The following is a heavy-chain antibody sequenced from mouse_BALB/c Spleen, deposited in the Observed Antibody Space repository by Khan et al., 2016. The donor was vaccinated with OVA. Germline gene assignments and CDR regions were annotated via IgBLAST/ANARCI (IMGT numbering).Heavy chain of an antibody. D-gene: IGHD1-1*01. CDR2: INPSTAYT. Sequence: QVQLQQSGAELTKPGASVKMSCKASGYTFINYWILWVKQRPGQGLEWIGYINPSTAYTEYNQNFKDKATLTAEKSSRTAYMQLSSLTSEDSAVYYCARRGLRWDFDYWGQGTTLTVSS. J-gene: IGHJ2*01. CDR3: ARRGLRWDFDY. V-gene: IGHV1-7*01. CDR1: GYTFINYW.